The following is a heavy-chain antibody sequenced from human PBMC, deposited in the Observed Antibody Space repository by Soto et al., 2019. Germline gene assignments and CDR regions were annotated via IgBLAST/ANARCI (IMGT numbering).Heavy chain of an antibody. Sequence: QVQLVESGGGVVQPGRSLRLSCAASGFSFSSYGMNWVRQAPGKGLEWVAVISYQGINKYYADSAKGRFSISRDNSKTALYLQINSLIPEDTALYYCARGGRDDNTGFGWGALEYWGQGILVTVSS. J-gene: IGHJ4*02. D-gene: IGHD3-9*01. V-gene: IGHV3-30*19. CDR3: ARGGRDDNTGFGWGALEY. CDR1: GFSFSSYG. CDR2: ISYQGINK.